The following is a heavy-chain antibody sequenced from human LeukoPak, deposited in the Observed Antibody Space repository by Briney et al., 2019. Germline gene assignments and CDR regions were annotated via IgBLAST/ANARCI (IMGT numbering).Heavy chain of an antibody. J-gene: IGHJ4*02. CDR3: ARANHRGTKFPFDY. CDR1: GGSISSYY. CDR2: IYYSGST. Sequence: SETLSLTCTVSGGSISSYYWSWIRQPPGKGLERIGYIYYSGSTNYNPSLKSRVSISVDTSKNQFSLKLSSVTAADTAVYYCARANHRGTKFPFDYWGQGTLVTVSS. V-gene: IGHV4-59*01. D-gene: IGHD1-26*01.